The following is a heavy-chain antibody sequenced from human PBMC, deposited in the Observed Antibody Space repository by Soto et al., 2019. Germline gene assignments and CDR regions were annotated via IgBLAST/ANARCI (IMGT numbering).Heavy chain of an antibody. CDR1: GYTFTSYA. J-gene: IGHJ4*02. D-gene: IGHD5-18*01. CDR3: ARGLNGYLHYFDY. V-gene: IGHV1-3*01. Sequence: GASVKVSCKASGYTFTSYAMHWVRQAPGQRLEWMGWINAGNGNTKYSQKFQGRVTITRDTSASTAYMELSSLRSEDTAVYYCARGLNGYLHYFDYWGQGTPVTVPQ. CDR2: INAGNGNT.